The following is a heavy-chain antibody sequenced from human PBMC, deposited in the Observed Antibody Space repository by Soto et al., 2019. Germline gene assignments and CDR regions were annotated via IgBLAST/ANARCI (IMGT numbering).Heavy chain of an antibody. J-gene: IGHJ6*02. V-gene: IGHV5-51*01. CDR3: ARLGGVYYYGMDV. CDR2: IYPGDSDT. D-gene: IGHD3-3*01. Sequence: GESLKISGKGSGYSFTSYWIGCVRQMPGKGLEWMGIIYPGDSDTRYSPSFQGQVTISADKSISTAYLQWSSLKASDTAMYYCARLGGVYYYGMDVWGQGTTVTVSS. CDR1: GYSFTSYW.